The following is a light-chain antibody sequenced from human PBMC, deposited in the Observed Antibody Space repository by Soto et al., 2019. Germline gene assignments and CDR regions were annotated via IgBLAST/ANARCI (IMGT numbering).Light chain of an antibody. CDR2: LAS. CDR1: QTISSY. J-gene: IGKJ1*01. Sequence: DIHMTHSPSSLSASVLYRVSITFRSSQTISSYLNFYHQKPGKAPKLLIFLASGLQSGVPSRFRGSRSGTDFTLTISSLQPEDFATYYCQQSYSIPTFGPGTKVDIK. CDR3: QQSYSIPT. V-gene: IGKV1-39*01.